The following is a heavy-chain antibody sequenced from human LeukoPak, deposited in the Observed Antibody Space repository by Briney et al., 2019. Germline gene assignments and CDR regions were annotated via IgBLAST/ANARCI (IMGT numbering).Heavy chain of an antibody. D-gene: IGHD3-10*01. CDR2: INHSGST. CDR3: ARLISKPLWFGELPTD. J-gene: IGHJ4*02. Sequence: PSETLSLTCAVYGGSFSGYYWSWIRQPPGKGLEWIGEINHSGSTNYNPSLKSRVTISVDTSKNQFSLKLSSVTAADTAVYYCARLISKPLWFGELPTDWGQGTLVTVSS. CDR1: GGSFSGYY. V-gene: IGHV4-34*01.